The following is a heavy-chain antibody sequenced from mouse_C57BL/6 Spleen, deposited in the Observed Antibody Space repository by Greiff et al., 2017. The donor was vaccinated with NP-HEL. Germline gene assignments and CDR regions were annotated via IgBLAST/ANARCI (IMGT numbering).Heavy chain of an antibody. J-gene: IGHJ2*01. V-gene: IGHV1-50*01. CDR1: GYTFTSYW. CDR2: IDPSDSYT. CDR3: ARIPFITTVVADFDY. D-gene: IGHD1-1*01. Sequence: VQLQQSGAELVKPGASVKLSCKASGYTFTSYWMQWVKQRPGQGLEWIGEIDPSDSYTNYNQTFKGKATLTVDTSSSTAYMQLSSLTSEDSAVYYCARIPFITTVVADFDYWGQGTTLTVSS.